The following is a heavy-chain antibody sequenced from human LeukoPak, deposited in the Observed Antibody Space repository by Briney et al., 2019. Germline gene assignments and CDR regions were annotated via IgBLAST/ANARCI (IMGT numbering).Heavy chain of an antibody. J-gene: IGHJ4*02. CDR1: GGSISSFY. V-gene: IGHV4-4*07. CDR3: ARHTGVLRYFDWLSPLDY. D-gene: IGHD3-9*01. Sequence: SETLSLTCTVSGGSISSFYWSWIRQPAGKGLEWIGRIYTSGSTDYNPSLKSRVTMSVDTSKNQFSLKLSSVTAADTAVYYCARHTGVLRYFDWLSPLDYWGQGTLVTVSS. CDR2: IYTSGST.